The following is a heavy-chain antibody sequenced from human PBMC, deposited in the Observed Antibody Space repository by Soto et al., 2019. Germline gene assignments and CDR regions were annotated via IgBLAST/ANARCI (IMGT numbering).Heavy chain of an antibody. V-gene: IGHV5-10-1*01. Sequence: GESLKLSFKGSGWSFTSYWISWVRQMPGKGLEWMGRIDPSDSYTNYSPSFQGHVTISADKSISTAYLQWSSLKASDTAMYYCARRYYDSSGYYNLGYYGMDVWGQGTTVTVSS. CDR1: GWSFTSYW. J-gene: IGHJ6*02. CDR3: ARRYYDSSGYYNLGYYGMDV. D-gene: IGHD3-22*01. CDR2: IDPSDSYT.